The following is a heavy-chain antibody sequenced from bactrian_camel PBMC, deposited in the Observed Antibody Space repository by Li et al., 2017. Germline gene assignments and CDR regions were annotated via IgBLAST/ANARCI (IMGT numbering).Heavy chain of an antibody. CDR1: GHTDSIDSLIT. D-gene: IGHD4*01. J-gene: IGHJ6*01. V-gene: IGHV3S53*01. CDR3: AMSFQLPCLGSDERAYDS. CDR2: IDSTGSA. Sequence: QAQLVESGGDSVQAGGTLRLSCAASGHTDSIDSLITMGWLRQAPGKEREGVAAIDSTGSANYADSVKGRFTISKDNAKNAVYLQMDSLQPEDTAMYFCAMSFQLPCLGSDERAYDSWGQGTQVTVS.